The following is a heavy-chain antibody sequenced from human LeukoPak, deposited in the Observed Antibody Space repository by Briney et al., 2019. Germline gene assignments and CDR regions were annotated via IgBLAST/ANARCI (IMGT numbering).Heavy chain of an antibody. V-gene: IGHV4-39*01. D-gene: IGHD1-26*01. CDR3: ARHEYSGSYYGLSWFDP. Sequence: SETLSLTCTVSGGSISSSGYYWGWIRKPPGKGLEWIASIYYSGSTYYNPSLKSRVTISVDTSKNQLSLKLSSLTAADTAVYYCARHEYSGSYYGLSWFDPWGQGTLVTVSS. CDR2: IYYSGST. CDR1: GGSISSSGYY. J-gene: IGHJ5*02.